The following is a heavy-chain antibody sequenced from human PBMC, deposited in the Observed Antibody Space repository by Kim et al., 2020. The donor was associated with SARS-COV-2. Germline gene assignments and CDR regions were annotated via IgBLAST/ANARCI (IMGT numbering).Heavy chain of an antibody. J-gene: IGHJ6*02. CDR3: ARSSPGMDV. V-gene: IGHV3-48*01. Sequence: SRTLSYADSVKGRFTISRDNAKNSLYLQMNSLRAEDTAVYYCARSSPGMDVWGQGTTVTVSS. CDR2: SRTL. D-gene: IGHD3-10*01.